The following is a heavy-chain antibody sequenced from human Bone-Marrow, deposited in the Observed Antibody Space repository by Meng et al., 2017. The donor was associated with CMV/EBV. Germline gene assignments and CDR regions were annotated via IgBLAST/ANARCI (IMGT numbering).Heavy chain of an antibody. CDR3: ARGRIAAAGTPLFDP. J-gene: IGHJ5*02. D-gene: IGHD6-13*01. Sequence: SLKISCAASGFTFSSYAMSWVRQAPGKGLEWVSGISWNSGSIGYADSVKGRFTISRDNAKNSLYLQMNSLRAEDTAVYYCARGRIAAAGTPLFDPWGQGTLVTVSS. CDR2: ISWNSGSI. CDR1: GFTFSSYA. V-gene: IGHV3-9*01.